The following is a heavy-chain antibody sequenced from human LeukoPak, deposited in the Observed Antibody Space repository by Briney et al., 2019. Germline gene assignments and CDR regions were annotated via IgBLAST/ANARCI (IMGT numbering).Heavy chain of an antibody. D-gene: IGHD3-10*01. J-gene: IGHJ6*02. V-gene: IGHV4-30-2*01. CDR1: GGSISSGGYS. CDR3: ARCTMVRGGPRLDGMDV. Sequence: SETLSLTCAVSGGSISSGGYSWSWIRQPPGKGLEWIGYIYHSGSTYYNPSLKSRVTISVDRSKNQFSLKLSSVTAADTAVNYCARCTMVRGGPRLDGMDVWGQGTTVTVSS. CDR2: IYHSGST.